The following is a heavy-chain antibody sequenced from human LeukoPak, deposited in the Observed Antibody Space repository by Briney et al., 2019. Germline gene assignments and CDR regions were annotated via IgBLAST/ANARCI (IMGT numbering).Heavy chain of an antibody. J-gene: IGHJ4*02. CDR3: ARGRAFPSGIAAAGKGDY. V-gene: IGHV4-34*01. CDR1: GGSFSGYY. Sequence: SSETLSLTCAVYGGSFSGYYWSWIRQPPGEGLEWIGEINHSGSTNYNPSLKSRVTISVDTSKNQFSLKLSSVTAADTAVYYCARGRAFPSGIAAAGKGDYWGQGTLVTVSS. D-gene: IGHD6-13*01. CDR2: INHSGST.